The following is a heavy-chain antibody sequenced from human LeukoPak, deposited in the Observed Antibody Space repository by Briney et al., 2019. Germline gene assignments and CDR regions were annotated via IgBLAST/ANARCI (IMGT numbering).Heavy chain of an antibody. D-gene: IGHD3-22*01. J-gene: IGHJ5*02. Sequence: ASVKVSCKASGYTFTRYHMHWVRQAPGQGLEWMGIISPSGETTSYAQKFQGRVTMTRDTSTRTVYLDLSSLRSEDTAVYYCARGRDYYAVSGYHNWFDAWGQGTLVTVSS. CDR2: ISPSGETT. V-gene: IGHV1-46*01. CDR1: GYTFTRYH. CDR3: ARGRDYYAVSGYHNWFDA.